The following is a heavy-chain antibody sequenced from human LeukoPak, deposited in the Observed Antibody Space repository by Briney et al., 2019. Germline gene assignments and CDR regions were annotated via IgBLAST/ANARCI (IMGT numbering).Heavy chain of an antibody. Sequence: SETLSLTCTVSGGSISSSSYYWGWIRQPPGKGLEWIGSIYYSGSTYYNPSLKSRVTISVDTSKNQFSLKLSSVTAADTAVYYCASRTRSYYYYGMDVWGQGTTVTVSS. J-gene: IGHJ6*02. D-gene: IGHD1-14*01. V-gene: IGHV4-39*01. CDR1: GGSISSSSYY. CDR3: ASRTRSYYYYGMDV. CDR2: IYYSGST.